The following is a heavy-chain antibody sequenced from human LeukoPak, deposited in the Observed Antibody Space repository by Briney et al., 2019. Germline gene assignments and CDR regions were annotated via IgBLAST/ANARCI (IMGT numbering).Heavy chain of an antibody. CDR2: IIPILGIA. Sequence: ASVKASCKASGGTFSSYTISWVRQAPGQGLEWMGRIIPILGIANYAQKFQGRVTITADKSTSTAYMELSSLRSEDTAVYYCAGRYCSSTSCYILIGAFDIWGQGTMVTVSS. D-gene: IGHD2-2*02. CDR3: AGRYCSSTSCYILIGAFDI. J-gene: IGHJ3*02. V-gene: IGHV1-69*02. CDR1: GGTFSSYT.